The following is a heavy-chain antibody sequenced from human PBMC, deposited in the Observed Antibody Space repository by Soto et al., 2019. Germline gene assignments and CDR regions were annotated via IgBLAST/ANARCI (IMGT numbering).Heavy chain of an antibody. V-gene: IGHV4-34*01. CDR1: GGSFSGYY. J-gene: IGHJ3*02. Sequence: QVQLQQWGAGLLKPSETLSLTCAVYGGSFSGYYWSWIRQPPGKGLEWIGEINHSGSTNYNPSLKSRVTISVDASKNQCSRKLSSVTAADTAVYYCARGLINDYGDYVATDAFDIWGQGTMVTVSS. CDR3: ARGLINDYGDYVATDAFDI. D-gene: IGHD4-17*01. CDR2: INHSGST.